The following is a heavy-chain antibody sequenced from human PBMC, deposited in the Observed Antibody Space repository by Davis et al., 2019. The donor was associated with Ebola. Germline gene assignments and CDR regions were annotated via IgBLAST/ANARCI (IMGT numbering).Heavy chain of an antibody. Sequence: GESLKISCAASGFTFSDYYMSWIRQAPGKGLEWVSYISSSGSTIYYADSVKGRFTISRDNAKNSLYLQMNSLRAEDTAVYYCARDYGPFLGMDVWGQGTTVTVSS. V-gene: IGHV3-11*01. CDR1: GFTFSDYY. D-gene: IGHD3-3*01. J-gene: IGHJ6*02. CDR3: ARDYGPFLGMDV. CDR2: ISSSGSTI.